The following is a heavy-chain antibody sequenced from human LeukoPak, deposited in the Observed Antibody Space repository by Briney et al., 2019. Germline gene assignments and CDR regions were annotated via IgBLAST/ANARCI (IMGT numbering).Heavy chain of an antibody. J-gene: IGHJ5*02. D-gene: IGHD5-18*01. CDR1: GFTFSSYG. Sequence: SGGSLRLSCAASGFTFSSYGMHWVRQAPGKGLEWVAFIRYDGSNKYYADSVKGRFTISRDNSKNTLYLQMNSLRAEDTAVYYCAKIHFQEWIQLGWFDPWGQGTLVTVSS. V-gene: IGHV3-30*02. CDR3: AKIHFQEWIQLGWFDP. CDR2: IRYDGSNK.